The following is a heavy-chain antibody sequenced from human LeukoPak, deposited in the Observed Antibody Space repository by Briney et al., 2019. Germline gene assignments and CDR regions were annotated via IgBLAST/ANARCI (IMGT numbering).Heavy chain of an antibody. Sequence: ASVKVSCKASGYTFTGYYINWVRQAPGQGLEWMGWINPNSGGTNYPQKFQGRVTMTSDTSISTAYMELTNLRSDDSAVYYCARKSAVRSTSEFDFWGQGTLVTVSS. D-gene: IGHD2-2*01. CDR1: GYTFTGYY. V-gene: IGHV1-2*02. CDR2: INPNSGGT. CDR3: ARKSAVRSTSEFDF. J-gene: IGHJ4*02.